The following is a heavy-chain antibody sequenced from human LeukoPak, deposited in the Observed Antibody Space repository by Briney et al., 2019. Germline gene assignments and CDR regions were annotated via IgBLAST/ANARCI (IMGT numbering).Heavy chain of an antibody. V-gene: IGHV4-39*01. CDR2: IYYSGST. Sequence: PSETLSLTCTVSGGSISSSSYYWGWLRQPPGKGLELIGSIYYSGSTYYNPSLKSRVTISVDTSKNQFSLKLSSVTAADTAVYYCAGTGNYYYYGMDVWGQGTTVTVSS. CDR1: GGSISSSSYY. CDR3: AGTGNYYYYGMDV. J-gene: IGHJ6*02.